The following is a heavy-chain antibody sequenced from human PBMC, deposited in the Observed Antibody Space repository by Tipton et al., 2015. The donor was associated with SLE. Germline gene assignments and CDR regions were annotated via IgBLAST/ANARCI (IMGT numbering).Heavy chain of an antibody. Sequence: TLSLTCAVYGGSFSGYYWSWIRQPPGKGLEWIGEINHSGSTNYNPSLKSRVTISVDTSKNQFSLKLSSVTAADTAVYYCARGGYCSGGGCYLDYWGQGTLVTVSS. J-gene: IGHJ4*02. V-gene: IGHV4-34*01. CDR3: ARGGYCSGGGCYLDY. CDR2: INHSGST. D-gene: IGHD2-15*01. CDR1: GGSFSGYY.